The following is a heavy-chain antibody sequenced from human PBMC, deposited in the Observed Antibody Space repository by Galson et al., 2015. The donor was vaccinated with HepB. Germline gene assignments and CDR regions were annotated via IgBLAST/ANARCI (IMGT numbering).Heavy chain of an antibody. D-gene: IGHD2-2*01. J-gene: IGHJ6*02. CDR1: GYTFTSYG. V-gene: IGHV1-18*04. Sequence: SVKVSCKASGYTFTSYGISWVRQAPGQGLEWMGWISAYNGNTNYAQKLQGRVTMTTDTSTSTAYMELRSLRSDDTAVYYCARVVCSSTSCYYYYGMDVWGQGTTVTVSS. CDR2: ISAYNGNT. CDR3: ARVVCSSTSCYYYYGMDV.